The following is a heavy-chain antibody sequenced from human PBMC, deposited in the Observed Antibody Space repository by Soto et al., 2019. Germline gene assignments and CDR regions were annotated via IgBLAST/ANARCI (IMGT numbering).Heavy chain of an antibody. CDR2: IYYTEST. V-gene: IGHV4-61*01. Sequence: SPETLSLTCTGSGLSVSSCTYQRCWLRQCPGNGLVWTGYIYYTESTNYNPILKSRVTISVDTSKIQFTLKLISVTAADTALYFCARLQFYDFSSCSVPMDVWGQGTTVTVSS. CDR3: ARLQFYDFSSCSVPMDV. D-gene: IGHD3-3*01. J-gene: IGHJ6*02. CDR1: GLSVSSCTYQ.